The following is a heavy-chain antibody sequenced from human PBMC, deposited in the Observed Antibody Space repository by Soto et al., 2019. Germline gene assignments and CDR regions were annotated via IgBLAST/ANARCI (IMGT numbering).Heavy chain of an antibody. V-gene: IGHV5-10-1*01. D-gene: IGHD3-22*01. J-gene: IGHJ6*02. CDR1: GYSFTSYW. Sequence: GESLKISCKGSGYSFTSYWISWVRQMPGKGLEWMGRIDPSDSYTNYSPSFQGHVTISADKSISTAYLQWSSLKASDTAMYYCARRNYYYDSSGYYYYYYYGMDVWGQGTTVTVS. CDR3: ARRNYYYDSSGYYYYYYYGMDV. CDR2: IDPSDSYT.